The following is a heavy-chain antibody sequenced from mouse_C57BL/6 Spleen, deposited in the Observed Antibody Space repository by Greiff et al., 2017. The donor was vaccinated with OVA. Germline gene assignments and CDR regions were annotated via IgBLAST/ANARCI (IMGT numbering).Heavy chain of an antibody. Sequence: VMLVESGPELVKPGASVKISCKASGYAFSSSWMNWVKQRPGKGLEWIGRIYPGDGDTNYNGKFKGKATLTADKSSSTAYMQLSSLTSEDSAVYFCAREMRGAMDYWGQGTSVTVSS. CDR3: AREMRGAMDY. CDR2: IYPGDGDT. J-gene: IGHJ4*01. CDR1: GYAFSSSW. V-gene: IGHV1-82*01.